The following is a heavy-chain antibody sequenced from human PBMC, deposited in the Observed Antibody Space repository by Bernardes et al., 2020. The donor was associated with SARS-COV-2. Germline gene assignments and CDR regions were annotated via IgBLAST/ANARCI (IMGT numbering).Heavy chain of an antibody. D-gene: IGHD2-15*01. Sequence: VEALFLSCAASGFTFSNAWMSWVRQAPGPGLEWVGRIKSKTDGGTTDYAAPVKGRFTISRDDSKNTLYLQMNSLKTEDTAVYYCTTGLGYCSGGSCYPGGQGTLVTVSS. CDR2: IKSKTDGGTT. CDR1: GFTFSNAW. V-gene: IGHV3-15*01. J-gene: IGHJ4*02. CDR3: TTGLGYCSGGSCYP.